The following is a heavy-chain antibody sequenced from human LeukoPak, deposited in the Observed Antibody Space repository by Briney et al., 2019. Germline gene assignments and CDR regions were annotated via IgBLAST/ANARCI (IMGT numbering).Heavy chain of an antibody. Sequence: SETLSLTCAVSGGSISSSNWWSWVRQPPGKGLEWIGEIYHSGSTNYNPSLKSRVTISVDKSKNQFSLKLSSVTAADTAVYYCASTTPWHGRVEDYWGQGTLVTVSS. CDR2: IYHSGST. D-gene: IGHD1-14*01. J-gene: IGHJ4*02. CDR3: ASTTPWHGRVEDY. V-gene: IGHV4-4*02. CDR1: GGSISSSNW.